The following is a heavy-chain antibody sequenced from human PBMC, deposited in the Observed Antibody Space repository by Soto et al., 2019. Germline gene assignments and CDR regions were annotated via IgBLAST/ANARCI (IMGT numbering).Heavy chain of an antibody. CDR1: GGSISSSSYY. J-gene: IGHJ4*02. Sequence: PSETLSLTCTVSGGSISSSSYYWGWIRQPPGKGLEWIGSIYYSGSTYYNPSLKSRVTISVDTSKNQFSLKLSSVTDADTAVYYCARRAYSSSWYMGTTFDYWGQGTLVTVSS. CDR2: IYYSGST. CDR3: ARRAYSSSWYMGTTFDY. V-gene: IGHV4-39*01. D-gene: IGHD6-13*01.